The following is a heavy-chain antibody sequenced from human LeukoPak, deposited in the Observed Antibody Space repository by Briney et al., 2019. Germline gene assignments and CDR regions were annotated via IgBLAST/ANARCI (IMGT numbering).Heavy chain of an antibody. CDR3: ARYYGSGNANYFDY. CDR2: IIPIFGTA. V-gene: IGHV1-69*01. Sequence: SVKVSCKASGGTFSSYAISWARQAPGQGLEWMGGIIPIFGTANYAQKFQGRVTITADESTSTAYMELSSLRSEDTAVYYCARYYGSGNANYFDYWGQGTLVTVSS. CDR1: GGTFSSYA. J-gene: IGHJ4*02. D-gene: IGHD3-10*01.